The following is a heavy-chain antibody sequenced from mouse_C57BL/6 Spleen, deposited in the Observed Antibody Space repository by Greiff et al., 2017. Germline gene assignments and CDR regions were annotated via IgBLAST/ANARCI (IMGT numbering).Heavy chain of an antibody. CDR1: GFTFTDYY. D-gene: IGHD1-1*01. CDR3: ARSPLRTGAMDY. J-gene: IGHJ4*01. CDR2: IRNKANGYTT. Sequence: EVKLMESGGGLVQPGGSLSLSCAASGFTFTDYYMSWVRQPPGKALEWLGFIRNKANGYTTEYSASVKGRFTISRDNSQSILYLQMNALRAEDSATYYCARSPLRTGAMDYWGQGTSVTVSS. V-gene: IGHV7-3*01.